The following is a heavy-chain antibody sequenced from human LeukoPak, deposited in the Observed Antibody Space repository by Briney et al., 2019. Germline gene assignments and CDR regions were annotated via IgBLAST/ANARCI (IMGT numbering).Heavy chain of an antibody. Sequence: SQTLSLTCAVSGGSISSSYSYWGWIRQPPGKGLEWIGNIYSGSTYYSPSLTSRVTVSVDTSENQFSLKLSSVTVADTAVYYCARAHSTASYYYGVDVWGQGTTVTVSS. CDR3: ARAHSTASYYYGVDV. CDR1: GGSISSSYSY. J-gene: IGHJ6*02. D-gene: IGHD4-11*01. CDR2: IYSGST. V-gene: IGHV4-39*07.